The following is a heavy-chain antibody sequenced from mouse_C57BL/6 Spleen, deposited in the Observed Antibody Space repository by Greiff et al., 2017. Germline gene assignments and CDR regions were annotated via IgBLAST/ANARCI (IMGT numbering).Heavy chain of an antibody. Sequence: QVQLQQPGAELVMPGASVKLSCKASGYTFTSYWMHWVKQRPGQGLEWIGEIDPSDSYTNYNQKFKGKSTLTVDKSSSTAYMQLSSLTSEDSAVYYCARRRRITTVVATDAMDYWGQGTSVTVSS. CDR1: GYTFTSYW. CDR2: IDPSDSYT. J-gene: IGHJ4*01. D-gene: IGHD1-1*01. V-gene: IGHV1-69*01. CDR3: ARRRRITTVVATDAMDY.